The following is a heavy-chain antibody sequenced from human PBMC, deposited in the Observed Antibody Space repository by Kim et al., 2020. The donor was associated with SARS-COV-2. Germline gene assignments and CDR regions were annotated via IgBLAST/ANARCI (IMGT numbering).Heavy chain of an antibody. D-gene: IGHD3-9*01. CDR1: GYTFTSYG. J-gene: IGHJ4*02. V-gene: IGHV1-18*01. Sequence: ASVKVSCKASGYTFTSYGITWVRQAPGQGLEWMGWIYSKNGDTKYAENLQGRVIMTTDISTNTVDLDLGSLTSDDTAVYYCARADDTLTGYVDYWGQGTLVTVSS. CDR3: ARADDTLTGYVDY. CDR2: IYSKNGDT.